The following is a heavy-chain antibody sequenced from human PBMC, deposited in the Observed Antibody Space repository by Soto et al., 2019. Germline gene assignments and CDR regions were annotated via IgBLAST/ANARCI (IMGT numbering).Heavy chain of an antibody. V-gene: IGHV4-39*01. CDR1: GGSISSSSYY. CDR2: IYYSGST. D-gene: IGHD3-9*01. J-gene: IGHJ4*02. Sequence: SETLSLTCTVSGGSISSSSYYWGWIRQPPGKGLEWIGSIYYSGSTYYNPSLKSRVTISVDTSKNQFSLELSSVTAADTAVYYCARHGMDDILTGYSFDYWGQGTLVTVSS. CDR3: ARHGMDDILTGYSFDY.